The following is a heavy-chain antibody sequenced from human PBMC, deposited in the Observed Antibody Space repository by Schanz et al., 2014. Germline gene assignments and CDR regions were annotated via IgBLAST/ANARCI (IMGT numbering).Heavy chain of an antibody. Sequence: VHLVESGGGLVKRGGSLRLSCAASGFTISSYSMNWVRQAPGKGLEWVAVISYDGRNKYYADSVKGRFTISRDNSKNTLYLQMNSLRAEDTAVYYCAKGLYYDNTGGGFDYWGQGTLVTVSS. V-gene: IGHV3-30*18. CDR3: AKGLYYDNTGGGFDY. D-gene: IGHD3-16*01. CDR1: GFTISSYS. J-gene: IGHJ4*02. CDR2: ISYDGRNK.